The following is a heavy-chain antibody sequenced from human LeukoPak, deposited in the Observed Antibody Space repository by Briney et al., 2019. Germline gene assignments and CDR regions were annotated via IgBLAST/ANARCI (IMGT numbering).Heavy chain of an antibody. Sequence: RASVKVSCKASGYTFTGYYIHWVRQAPGQGLEWMGWINPHSGGTNYAQKFQGGVTMTRDTSITTAYMELSSLRSDDTAVYYCARDVINLKYGSGSYYKWSSRSNWFDPWGQGTLVTVSS. CDR2: INPHSGGT. D-gene: IGHD3-10*01. CDR1: GYTFTGYY. CDR3: ARDVINLKYGSGSYYKWSSRSNWFDP. V-gene: IGHV1-2*02. J-gene: IGHJ5*02.